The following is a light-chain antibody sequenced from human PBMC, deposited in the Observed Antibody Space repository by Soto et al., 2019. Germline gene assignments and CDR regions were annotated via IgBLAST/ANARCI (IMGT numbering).Light chain of an antibody. CDR2: EVN. Sequence: QSVLTQPASVSGSPGQSITISCTGTSSDVGGYNYVSWYQQHPGKAPKLMIYEVNNRPSGVSNRFSGSKSGNTASLTISGLRSEDEADYYCSSYTSGSTAVVFGGGTKLTVL. CDR1: SSDVGGYNY. J-gene: IGLJ2*01. V-gene: IGLV2-14*01. CDR3: SSYTSGSTAVV.